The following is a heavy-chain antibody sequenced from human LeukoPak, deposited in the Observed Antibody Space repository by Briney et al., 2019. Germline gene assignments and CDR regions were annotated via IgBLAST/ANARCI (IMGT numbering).Heavy chain of an antibody. J-gene: IGHJ3*02. CDR3: ARTLVNCSGGTCYTDAFDI. Sequence: GGSLRLSCAASGFTFSSYAMHWVRQAPGKGLEWVAFIRYDGSNKYYADSVKGRFTISRDNSKNTLYLQMNSLRAEDTAVYFCARTLVNCSGGTCYTDAFDIWGQGTMVTVSS. V-gene: IGHV3-30*04. CDR1: GFTFSSYA. D-gene: IGHD2-15*01. CDR2: IRYDGSNK.